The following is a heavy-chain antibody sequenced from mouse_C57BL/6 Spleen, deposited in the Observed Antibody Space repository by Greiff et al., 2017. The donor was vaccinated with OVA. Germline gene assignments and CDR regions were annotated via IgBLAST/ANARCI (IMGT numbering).Heavy chain of an antibody. CDR3: VRLLDSSGPGAAIDY. Sequence: EVHLVESGGGLVQPKGSLKLSCAASGFSFNTYAMNWVRQAPGKGLEWVARIRSKSNNYATYYADSVKDRFTISRDDSESMLYLQMNNLKTEDTAMYYCVRLLDSSGPGAAIDYWGQGTSVTVSS. D-gene: IGHD3-2*02. J-gene: IGHJ4*01. CDR2: IRSKSNNYAT. CDR1: GFSFNTYA. V-gene: IGHV10-1*01.